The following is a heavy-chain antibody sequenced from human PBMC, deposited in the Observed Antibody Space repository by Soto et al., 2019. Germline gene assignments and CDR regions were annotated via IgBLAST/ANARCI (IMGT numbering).Heavy chain of an antibody. V-gene: IGHV4-31*03. CDR2: IYNSGST. CDR1: GCSISSGGYY. CDR3: ADGYNYPVPFDY. J-gene: IGHJ4*02. Sequence: PSETLSLTCTVSGCSISSGGYYWSWIRQHPGKGLEWNGYIYNSGSTYYNPSLKSRVTISIDTSKNQFSLKLSSVTAADTAVYYCADGYNYPVPFDYWGQGTLVTVSS. D-gene: IGHD1-1*01.